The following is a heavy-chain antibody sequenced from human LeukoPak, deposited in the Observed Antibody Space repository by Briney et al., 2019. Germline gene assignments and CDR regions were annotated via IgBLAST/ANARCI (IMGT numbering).Heavy chain of an antibody. CDR3: AGGSCSSTSCYAYYMDV. Sequence: ASVKVSCKASGYTFTGYYMHWVRQAPGQGLEWMGWINPNSGGTNYAQKFQGRVTMTRDTSISTAYMELSRLRSDDTAVYYCAGGSCSSTSCYAYYMDVWGKGTTVTVSS. CDR1: GYTFTGYY. CDR2: INPNSGGT. V-gene: IGHV1-2*02. D-gene: IGHD2-2*01. J-gene: IGHJ6*03.